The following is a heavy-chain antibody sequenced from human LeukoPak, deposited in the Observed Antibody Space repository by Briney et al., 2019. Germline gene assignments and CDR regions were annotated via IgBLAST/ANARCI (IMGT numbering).Heavy chain of an antibody. CDR2: IYSGGST. CDR1: GFTVSSKY. Sequence: GGSLRLSCAASGFTVSSKYMSWVRQAPGKGLEWVSVIYSGGSTYYADSVKGRFTISRDNSKNTLYLQMNSLRAEDTAVYYCARVGPGSYLDYWGQGTLVTVSS. CDR3: ARVGPGSYLDY. D-gene: IGHD1-26*01. V-gene: IGHV3-53*01. J-gene: IGHJ4*02.